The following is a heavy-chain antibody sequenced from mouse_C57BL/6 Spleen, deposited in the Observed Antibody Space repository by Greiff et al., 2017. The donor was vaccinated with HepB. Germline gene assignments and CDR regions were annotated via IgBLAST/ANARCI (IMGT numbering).Heavy chain of an antibody. D-gene: IGHD2-5*01. CDR1: GFTFSDYG. CDR3: ARGYSNYVRWYFDV. CDR2: ISNLAYSI. Sequence: EVQGVESGGGLVQPGGSLKLSCAASGFTFSDYGMAWVRQAPRKGPEWVAFISNLAYSIYYADTVTGRFTISRENAKNTLYLEMSSLRSEDTAMYYCARGYSNYVRWYFDVWGTGTTVTVSS. J-gene: IGHJ1*03. V-gene: IGHV5-15*01.